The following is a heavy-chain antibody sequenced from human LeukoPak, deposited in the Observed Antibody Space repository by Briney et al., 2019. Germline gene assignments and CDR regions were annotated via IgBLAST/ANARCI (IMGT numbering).Heavy chain of an antibody. CDR3: ARGLYSSTVTTASVNFDY. V-gene: IGHV1-46*01. CDR2: INPSGGST. CDR1: GYTFTSYY. J-gene: IGHJ4*02. Sequence: ASVKVSCKASGYTFTSYYMHWVRQAPGQGLEWMRIINPSGGSTSYAQKFQGRVTMTRDTPTSTVYMELSSLRSEDTAVYYCARGLYSSTVTTASVNFDYWGQGTLVTVSS. D-gene: IGHD4-17*01.